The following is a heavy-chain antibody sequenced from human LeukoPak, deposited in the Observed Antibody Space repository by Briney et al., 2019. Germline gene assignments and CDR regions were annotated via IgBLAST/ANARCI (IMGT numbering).Heavy chain of an antibody. Sequence: QTGGSLRLXCAASGFTFSSYWMHWVRQAPGKVLVWVSRINSDGSSTSYADSVKGRFTISRDNAKNTLYLQMGSLRAEDMAVYYCARVGRSVGYYGSGSFWGPHDYWGQGTLVTVSS. CDR3: ARVGRSVGYYGSGSFWGPHDY. CDR1: GFTFSSYW. CDR2: INSDGSST. J-gene: IGHJ4*02. D-gene: IGHD3-10*01. V-gene: IGHV3-74*01.